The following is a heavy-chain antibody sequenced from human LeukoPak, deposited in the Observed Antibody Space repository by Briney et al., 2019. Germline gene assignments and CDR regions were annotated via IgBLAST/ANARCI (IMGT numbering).Heavy chain of an antibody. CDR3: AGGMKYSTGWYYMDG. D-gene: IGHD6-19*01. CDR2: IYYSGST. CDR1: GGSPCSYY. J-gene: IGHJ6*03. V-gene: IGHV4-59*01. Sequence: NPSETLSLTRTVPGGSPCSYYWGCVRQPPGKGLEWGGYIYYSGSTNYNPSLKSRVTISVDTSKNPYSLKLSYVTAADSAVYYCAGGMKYSTGWYYMDGWGKGATVTIAS.